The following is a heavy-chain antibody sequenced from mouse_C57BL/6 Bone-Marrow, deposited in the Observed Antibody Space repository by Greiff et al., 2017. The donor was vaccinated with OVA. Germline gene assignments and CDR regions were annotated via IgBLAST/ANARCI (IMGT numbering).Heavy chain of an antibody. V-gene: IGHV6-3*01. D-gene: IGHD1-1*01. J-gene: IGHJ1*03. CDR1: GFTFSNYW. Sequence: EVQLVESGGGLVQPGGSMKLSCVASGFTFSNYWMNWVRQSPEKGLEWVAQIRLKSDNYATHYAESVKGRFTISRDDSKSSVYLQMNNLRAEDTGIYYCTGRYYYGSSYPYWYFDVWGTGTTVTVSS. CDR3: TGRYYYGSSYPYWYFDV. CDR2: IRLKSDNYAT.